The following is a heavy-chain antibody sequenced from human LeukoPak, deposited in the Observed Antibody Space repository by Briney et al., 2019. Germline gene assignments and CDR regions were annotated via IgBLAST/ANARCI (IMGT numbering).Heavy chain of an antibody. CDR1: GYTFTSYY. V-gene: IGHV1-46*01. CDR3: ARALYSSGWWAYYYYGMDV. Sequence: ASVTVSCKASGYTFTSYYMHWVRQAPGQGLEWMGIINPSGGSTSYAQKFQGRVTMTRDTSTSTVYMELSSLRSEDTAVYYCARALYSSGWWAYYYYGMDVWGQGTMVTVSS. D-gene: IGHD6-19*01. CDR2: INPSGGST. J-gene: IGHJ6*02.